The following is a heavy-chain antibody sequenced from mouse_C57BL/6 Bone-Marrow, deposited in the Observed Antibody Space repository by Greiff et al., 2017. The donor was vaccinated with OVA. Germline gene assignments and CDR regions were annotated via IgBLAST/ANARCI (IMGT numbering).Heavy chain of an antibody. V-gene: IGHV1-55*01. D-gene: IGHD1-1*01. CDR3: ARVDDGSSFPSAMDY. CDR2: IYPGSGST. CDR1: GYTFTSYW. J-gene: IGHJ4*01. Sequence: QVQLQQPGAELVKPGASVKMSCKASGYTFTSYWITWVKQRPGQGLEWIGDIYPGSGSTNYNEKFKSKATLTVDTSSSTAYMQLSSLTSEDSAVYYCARVDDGSSFPSAMDYWGQGTSVTVSS.